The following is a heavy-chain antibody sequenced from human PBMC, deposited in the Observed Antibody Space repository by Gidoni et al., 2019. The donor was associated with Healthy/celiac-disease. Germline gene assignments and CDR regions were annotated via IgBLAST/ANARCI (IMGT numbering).Heavy chain of an antibody. CDR3: ARDGSSGWYSNAEYFQH. CDR1: SYA. J-gene: IGHJ1*01. V-gene: IGHV3-30-3*01. Sequence: SYAMHWVRQAPGKGLEWVAVISYDGSNKYYADSVKGRFTISRDNSKNTLYLQMNSLRAEDTAVYYCARDGSSGWYSNAEYFQHWGQGTLVTVSS. CDR2: ISYDGSNK. D-gene: IGHD6-19*01.